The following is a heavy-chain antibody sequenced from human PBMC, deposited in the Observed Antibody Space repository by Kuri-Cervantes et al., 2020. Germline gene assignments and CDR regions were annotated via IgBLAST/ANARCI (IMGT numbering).Heavy chain of an antibody. J-gene: IGHJ6*02. CDR3: AKDKRQKIGVYYDILTGYGMDV. Sequence: GGSLRLSCAASGFTFSSYAMSWVRQAPGKGLEWVSGISWNSGSIGYADSVKGRFTISRDNAKNSLSLQMNSLRAEDTALYYCAKDKRQKIGVYYDILTGYGMDVWGQGTTVTVSS. CDR2: ISWNSGSI. D-gene: IGHD3-9*01. V-gene: IGHV3-9*01. CDR1: GFTFSSYA.